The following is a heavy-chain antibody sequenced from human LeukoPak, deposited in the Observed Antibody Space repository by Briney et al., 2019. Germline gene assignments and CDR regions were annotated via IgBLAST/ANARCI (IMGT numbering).Heavy chain of an antibody. Sequence: GGSLRLSCAASGFTFSSYGMHWVRQAPGKGLEWVAVISYDGSNKYYADSAKGRFTISRDNSKNTLYLQMNSLRAEDTAVYYCAREDIVAPLDYWGQGTLVTVSS. CDR2: ISYDGSNK. D-gene: IGHD5-12*01. V-gene: IGHV3-30*03. J-gene: IGHJ4*02. CDR1: GFTFSSYG. CDR3: AREDIVAPLDY.